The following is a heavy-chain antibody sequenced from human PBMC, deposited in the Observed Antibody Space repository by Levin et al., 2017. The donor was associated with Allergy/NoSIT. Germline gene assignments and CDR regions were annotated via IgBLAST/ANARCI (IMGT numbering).Heavy chain of an antibody. CDR1: GFTFSNYV. J-gene: IGHJ6*03. CDR3: ARPKLELEAPYYYYMDV. CDR2: LTGSSGSV. V-gene: IGHV3-23*01. Sequence: GESLKISCAASGFTFSNYVRSWVRQAPGKGLEWVSTLTGSSGSVYYADSVEGRFTISRDNSKNTLYLQMSSLRIEDTGIYYCARPKLELEAPYYYYMDVWGKGTTVTVSS. D-gene: IGHD1-7*01.